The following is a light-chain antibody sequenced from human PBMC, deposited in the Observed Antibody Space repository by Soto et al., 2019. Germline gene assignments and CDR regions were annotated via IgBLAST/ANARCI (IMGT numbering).Light chain of an antibody. CDR1: QSVGSN. V-gene: IGKV3-15*01. J-gene: IGKJ1*01. CDR2: RAS. CDR3: HQYNNWPRT. Sequence: EIGMTQSPATLSVSPGERATLSCRASQSVGSNLAWYQQKPGQAPRLLIHRASTRATGIPARFSGSGSGTEFTLTISSLQSEDSAVYYCHQYNNWPRTFGQGTKVEIK.